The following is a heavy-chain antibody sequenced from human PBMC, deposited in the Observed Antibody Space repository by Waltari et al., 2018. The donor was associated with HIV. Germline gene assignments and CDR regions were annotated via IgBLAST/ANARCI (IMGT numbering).Heavy chain of an antibody. D-gene: IGHD2-2*01. J-gene: IGHJ2*01. CDR2: INPNSGGT. CDR1: GYTFTGYY. CDR3: ARDRYCSSTSCRQLFWYFDL. V-gene: IGHV1-2*02. Sequence: QVQLVQSGAEVKKPGASVKVSCKASGYTFTGYYMHWVRQAPGHGLEWMGWINPNSGGTNYAQKFQGRVTMTRDTSISTAYMELSRLRSDDTAVYYCARDRYCSSTSCRQLFWYFDLWGRGTLVTVSS.